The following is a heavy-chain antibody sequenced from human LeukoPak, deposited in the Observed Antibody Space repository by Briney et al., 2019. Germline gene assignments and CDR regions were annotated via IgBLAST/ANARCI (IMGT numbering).Heavy chain of an antibody. Sequence: GGSLRLSCAASGFTFRSYATSWVRHAPGKGLEWVSAISGSGGSTYYADPVKGRFTISRDNSKNTLYLQMNSLRAEDTAVYYCAKGPGSGWYYYYYMDVWGKGTTVTVSS. V-gene: IGHV3-23*01. CDR2: ISGSGGST. CDR1: GFTFRSYA. J-gene: IGHJ6*03. D-gene: IGHD6-19*01. CDR3: AKGPGSGWYYYYYMDV.